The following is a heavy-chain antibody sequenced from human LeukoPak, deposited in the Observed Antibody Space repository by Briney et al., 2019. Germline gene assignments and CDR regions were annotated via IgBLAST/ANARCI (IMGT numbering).Heavy chain of an antibody. CDR2: IDKDGSVR. Sequence: PGGSLRLSCVASGFSFSDSWMSWVRQAPGKGLEGVADIDKDGSVRDYVDSVKGRFTISRDNAKNSLYLQMDSLRAEDTAVYYCATYTNWVAGDVWGQGTTVSVSS. V-gene: IGHV3-7*01. CDR3: ATYTNWVAGDV. CDR1: GFSFSDSW. D-gene: IGHD7-27*01. J-gene: IGHJ6*02.